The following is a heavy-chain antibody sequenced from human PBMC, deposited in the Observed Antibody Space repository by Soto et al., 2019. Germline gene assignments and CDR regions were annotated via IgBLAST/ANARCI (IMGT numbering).Heavy chain of an antibody. CDR3: ARPLYSSTWYSDY. CDR1: GGSISSSY. CDR2: IYDSGST. Sequence: SETLSLTCTVSGGSISSSYWSWIRQPPGKGLEWIGYIYDSGSTYYNSSLKSRVTMSVDTSKNQFSLKLSSVTAADTAVYYCARPLYSSTWYSDYWGQGTLVTVSS. V-gene: IGHV4-59*08. D-gene: IGHD6-13*01. J-gene: IGHJ4*02.